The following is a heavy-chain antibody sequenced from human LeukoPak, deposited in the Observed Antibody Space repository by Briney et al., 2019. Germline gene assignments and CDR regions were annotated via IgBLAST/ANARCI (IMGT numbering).Heavy chain of an antibody. CDR2: IYPGDSET. D-gene: IGHD3-10*01. V-gene: IGHV5-51*01. CDR1: GYIFSNYW. Sequence: GESLKISCQASGYIFSNYWIGWVRQMPGKGLEWMAIIYPGDSETKYSPSFQGQVTISVDKSISTTYLQWSSVKASDTAMYYCARYYYGSGNQNWFDPWGQGTLVTVSS. CDR3: ARYYYGSGNQNWFDP. J-gene: IGHJ5*02.